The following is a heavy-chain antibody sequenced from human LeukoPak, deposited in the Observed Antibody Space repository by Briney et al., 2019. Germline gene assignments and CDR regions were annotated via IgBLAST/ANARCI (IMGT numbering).Heavy chain of an antibody. CDR2: ISGSSSII. V-gene: IGHV3-48*02. CDR3: ARGTWDGDRTFDI. J-gene: IGHJ3*02. CDR1: GFTFSSYS. D-gene: IGHD5-24*01. Sequence: GESLKISCAASGFTFSSYSMNWVRQAPGKGLEWITYISGSSSIIYYTPSVKGRFTISRDNGESSLYLQMNSLRDDDTAVYFCARGTWDGDRTFDIWGQGAMVTVSS.